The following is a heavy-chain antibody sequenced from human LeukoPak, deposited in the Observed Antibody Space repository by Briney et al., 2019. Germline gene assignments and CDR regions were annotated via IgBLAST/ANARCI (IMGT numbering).Heavy chain of an antibody. J-gene: IGHJ4*02. V-gene: IGHV3-23*01. Sequence: PGGSLRLSCAASGFTFSSYAMSWVRQAPGKGLEWVSGITGGGRTTYYADSVKGRFTISRDNSKNTVYLQMNSLRAEDTAVYYCAKEIGAAVYFDFWGQGTLVTVSS. D-gene: IGHD6-25*01. CDR2: ITGGGRTT. CDR3: AKEIGAAVYFDF. CDR1: GFTFSSYA.